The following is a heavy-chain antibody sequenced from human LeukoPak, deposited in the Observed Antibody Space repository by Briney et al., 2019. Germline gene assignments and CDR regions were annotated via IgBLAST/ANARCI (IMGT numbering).Heavy chain of an antibody. J-gene: IGHJ4*02. Sequence: GGSLKISCKGSGYSVTSYWIGGVGQMPGKGLEWRGGIYPGDSDTRYSPSFQGQVTISADKSISPASLQWSSLKASGTAMYYCARQVGSRTYYDFWSGYYSTFDYWGQGTLVTVSS. D-gene: IGHD3-3*01. V-gene: IGHV5-51*01. CDR2: IYPGDSDT. CDR1: GYSVTSYW. CDR3: ARQVGSRTYYDFWSGYYSTFDY.